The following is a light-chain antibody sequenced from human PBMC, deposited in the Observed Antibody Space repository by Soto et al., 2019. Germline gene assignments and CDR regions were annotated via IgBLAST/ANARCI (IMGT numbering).Light chain of an antibody. V-gene: IGLV2-14*01. J-gene: IGLJ2*01. CDR1: ISDVGGHGY. Sequence: QSALTQPASVSGSPGQSITISCTGTISDVGGHGYVSWYQQHPGKAPKLMIYEVTYRPSGVSDRFSGSKSGSTASLTVSGLQAEDEADYYCTSYAASNILVFGGGTKLTVL. CDR2: EVT. CDR3: TSYAASNILV.